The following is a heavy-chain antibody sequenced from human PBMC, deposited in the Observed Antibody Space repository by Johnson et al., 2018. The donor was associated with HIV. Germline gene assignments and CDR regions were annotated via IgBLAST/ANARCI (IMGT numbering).Heavy chain of an antibody. D-gene: IGHD3-3*01. J-gene: IGHJ3*01. CDR1: GFIFDDYG. CDR2: IHWNGAST. V-gene: IGHV3-20*04. Sequence: VQLVESGGGVVRPGGSLRLSCAASGFIFDDYGMSWVRQVPGKGLEWVSGIHWNGASTGYADSVKGRFTISRDNAEDSLYLQMDSLRAEDTALYYCARDRKYNFWSGYDTWGQGTMVSVSS. CDR3: ARDRKYNFWSGYDT.